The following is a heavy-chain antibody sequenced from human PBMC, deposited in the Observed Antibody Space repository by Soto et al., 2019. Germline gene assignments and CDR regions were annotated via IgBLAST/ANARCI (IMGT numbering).Heavy chain of an antibody. J-gene: IGHJ6*02. CDR2: IIPIFGTA. CDR1: GGTFSSYA. D-gene: IGHD2-2*01. Sequence: QVQLVQSGAEVKKPGSSVKVSCKASGGTFSSYAISWVRQAPGQGLEWMGGIIPIFGTANYAQKFQGRVTITADESTSTAYMELSRLRAEDTAVYYCASRRKGYCISTSCYYYGMDVWGQGTTVTVSS. V-gene: IGHV1-69*12. CDR3: ASRRKGYCISTSCYYYGMDV.